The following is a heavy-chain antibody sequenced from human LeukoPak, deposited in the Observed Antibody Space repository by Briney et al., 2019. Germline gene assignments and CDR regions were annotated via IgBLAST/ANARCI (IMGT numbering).Heavy chain of an antibody. V-gene: IGHV4-30-2*01. CDR3: ARATGGSGIEWFDP. D-gene: IGHD3-10*01. Sequence: TLSLTCAVSGGSISSGGYPWSWIRQPPGKGLEWIGYIYHSGSTYYNPSLKSRVTISVDRSKNQFSLKLSSVTAADTAVYYCARATGGSGIEWFDPWGQGTLVAVSS. J-gene: IGHJ5*02. CDR2: IYHSGST. CDR1: GGSISSGGYP.